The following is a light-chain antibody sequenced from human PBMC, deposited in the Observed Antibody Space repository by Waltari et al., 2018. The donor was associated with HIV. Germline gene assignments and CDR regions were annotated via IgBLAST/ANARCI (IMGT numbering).Light chain of an antibody. Sequence: QSVLTQPPSVSGAPVPRVTTPRPATCSNIRAGYEVHWYQQLPGTPPKLLIYANLHRPSGVPDRFSVSKSATSASLAITGLQAEDEADYFCKSYDSSLSAYGVFGGGTKLTVL. V-gene: IGLV1-40*01. CDR2: ANL. J-gene: IGLJ3*02. CDR3: KSYDSSLSAYGV. CDR1: CSNIRAGYE.